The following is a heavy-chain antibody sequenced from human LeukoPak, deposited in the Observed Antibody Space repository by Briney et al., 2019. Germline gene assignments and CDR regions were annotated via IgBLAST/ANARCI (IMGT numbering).Heavy chain of an antibody. Sequence: GGSLRLSCAASGFTFSSYSMNWVRQAPGKGLEWVSSISSSSSYIYYADSVKGRFTISRDNAKNSLYLQMNSLRAEDTAVYYCAKGLNGVGATWDAFDIWGQGTMVTVSS. J-gene: IGHJ3*02. CDR1: GFTFSSYS. CDR3: AKGLNGVGATWDAFDI. CDR2: ISSSSSYI. V-gene: IGHV3-21*01. D-gene: IGHD1-26*01.